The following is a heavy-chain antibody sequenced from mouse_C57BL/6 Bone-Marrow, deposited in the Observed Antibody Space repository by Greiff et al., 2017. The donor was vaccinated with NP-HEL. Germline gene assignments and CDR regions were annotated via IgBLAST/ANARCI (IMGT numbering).Heavy chain of an antibody. J-gene: IGHJ3*01. D-gene: IGHD2-3*01. CDR2: ISDGGSYT. CDR3: ARVPPYDGYPY. CDR1: GFTFSSYA. Sequence: EVQVVESGGGLVKPGGSLKLSCAASGFTFSSYAMSWVRQTPEKRLEWVATISDGGSYTYYPDNVKGRFTISRDNAKNNLYLQMSHLKSEDTAMYYCARVPPYDGYPYWGQGTLVTVSA. V-gene: IGHV5-4*01.